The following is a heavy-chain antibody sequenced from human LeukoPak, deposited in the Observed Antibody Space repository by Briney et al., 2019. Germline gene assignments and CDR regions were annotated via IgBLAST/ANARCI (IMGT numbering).Heavy chain of an antibody. CDR2: INHGEST. D-gene: IGHD6-19*01. Sequence: SETLSLTCTVSGGSISSYYWSWLRQPPGRGLEWIGEINHGESTNYNPSLKSRVTMSVDTSKNQFSLRLTSVTAADTAVYYCARYSSGLFETYYFDYWGQGSLVTVSS. J-gene: IGHJ4*02. CDR3: ARYSSGLFETYYFDY. V-gene: IGHV4-34*01. CDR1: GGSISSYY.